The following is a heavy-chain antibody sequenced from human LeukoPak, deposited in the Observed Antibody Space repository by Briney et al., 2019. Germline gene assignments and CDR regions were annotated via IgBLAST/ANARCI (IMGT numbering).Heavy chain of an antibody. CDR1: GDSISSGGYY. CDR3: ARSSYDILTGYQYYFDY. J-gene: IGHJ4*02. D-gene: IGHD3-9*01. CDR2: IYYTGST. Sequence: NPSETLSLTCTVSGDSISSGGYYWSWIRQHPGKGLEWIGYIYYTGSTYYNPSLKSRVSISVDTFKNQFSLKLSSVTAADTAVYYCARSSYDILTGYQYYFDYWGQGTLVTVSS. V-gene: IGHV4-31*03.